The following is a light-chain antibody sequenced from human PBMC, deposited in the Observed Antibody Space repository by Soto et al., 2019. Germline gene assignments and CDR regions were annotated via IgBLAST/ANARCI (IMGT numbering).Light chain of an antibody. V-gene: IGKV4-1*01. J-gene: IGKJ2*01. CDR1: QSVLYSYDYRNY. Sequence: DIVMTQSPDSLPVSLGERATINCKSSQSVLYSYDYRNYLTWYQQRPGQPPKLLIYWATTRESGVPDRFSGSGSGSDFTLTISSLEAEDVAVYYCQQYYTTPYTFGQGTKLEIK. CDR2: WAT. CDR3: QQYYTTPYT.